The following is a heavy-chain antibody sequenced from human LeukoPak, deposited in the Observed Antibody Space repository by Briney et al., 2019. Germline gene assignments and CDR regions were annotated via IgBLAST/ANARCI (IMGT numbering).Heavy chain of an antibody. J-gene: IGHJ6*02. D-gene: IGHD4-17*01. V-gene: IGHV3-48*03. CDR1: GFTFSSYE. Sequence: QPGGSLRLSCAASGFTFSSYEINWVRQAPGKGLEWVSYISSSGSTIYYADSVKGRFTISRDNAKNSLYLQMNSLRAEDTAVYYCARDHSLPTTVTTIYYYYGMDVWGQGTTVTVSS. CDR2: ISSSGSTI. CDR3: ARDHSLPTTVTTIYYYYGMDV.